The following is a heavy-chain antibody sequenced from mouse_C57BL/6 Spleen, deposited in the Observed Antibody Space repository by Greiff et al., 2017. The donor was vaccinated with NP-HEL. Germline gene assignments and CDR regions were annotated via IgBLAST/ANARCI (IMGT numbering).Heavy chain of an antibody. J-gene: IGHJ2*01. CDR3: ARTYCDYGSSSYYFDY. D-gene: IGHD1-1*01. CDR2: IYPGDGDT. CDR1: GYAFSSSG. Sequence: QVQLKESGPELVKPGASVKISCKASGYAFSSSGMNWVQQRPGKGLEWIGRIYPGDGDTNYTGKFKGKATMTADTSSSTAYMQLSSLTSEDSAVYVCARTYCDYGSSSYYFDYWGQGTTLTVSS. V-gene: IGHV1-82*01.